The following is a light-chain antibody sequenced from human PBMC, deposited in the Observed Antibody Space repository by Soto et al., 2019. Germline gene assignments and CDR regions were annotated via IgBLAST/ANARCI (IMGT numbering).Light chain of an antibody. CDR2: ANI. CDR3: QSYDSSLSAL. CDR1: SSNIGAGYD. J-gene: IGLJ1*01. V-gene: IGLV1-40*01. Sequence: QSVLTQPPSVSGAPGQRVTISCTGSSSNIGAGYDVHWYQQLPGTAPKLLIYANINRPSGVPDRFSGSKSGTSASLAITGLQAEDAADYYCQSYDSSLSALFGTGTKLTVL.